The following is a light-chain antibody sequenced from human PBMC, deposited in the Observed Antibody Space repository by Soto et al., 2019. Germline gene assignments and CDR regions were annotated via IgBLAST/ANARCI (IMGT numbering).Light chain of an antibody. Sequence: PGERATLSCRASQSVRSYLAWYQQKPGQAPRLLIYDASNRATGIPARFSGSGSGTDFTLTISSLEPEDFAVYYCQQRSNWHTFGQGTKLEIK. J-gene: IGKJ2*01. CDR2: DAS. V-gene: IGKV3-11*01. CDR3: QQRSNWHT. CDR1: QSVRSY.